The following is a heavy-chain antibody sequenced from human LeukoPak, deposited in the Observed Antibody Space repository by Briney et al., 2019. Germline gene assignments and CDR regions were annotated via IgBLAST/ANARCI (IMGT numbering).Heavy chain of an antibody. V-gene: IGHV1-69*06. D-gene: IGHD1-26*01. CDR2: IIPIFGTA. CDR3: ARDEGATIAFHI. J-gene: IGHJ3*02. CDR1: GGTFSSYA. Sequence: GASVKVSCKASGGTFSSYAISGVRQARGQGLECMGGIIPIFGTANYAQKFQDRVTITADKSTSTAYMELSSLRFEDTAVYYCARDEGATIAFHIWGQGTMLTV.